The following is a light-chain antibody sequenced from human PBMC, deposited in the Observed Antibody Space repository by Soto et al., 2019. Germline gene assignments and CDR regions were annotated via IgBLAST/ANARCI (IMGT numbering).Light chain of an antibody. CDR1: QRARGY. J-gene: IGKJ4*01. Sequence: EIVLTQSPATLSLSPGERATLSCRASQRARGYLVWYQQKPGQAPRLFIYDTSNRATGIPAWISGSGSRTDFTLTISGLEPEDFAVYYCQQRSNWPPTVGGGTKVEIK. CDR3: QQRSNWPPT. V-gene: IGKV3-11*01. CDR2: DTS.